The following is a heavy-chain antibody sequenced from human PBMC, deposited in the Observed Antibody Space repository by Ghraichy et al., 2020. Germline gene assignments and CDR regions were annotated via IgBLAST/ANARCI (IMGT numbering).Heavy chain of an antibody. CDR2: ITGSSITI. J-gene: IGHJ2*01. Sequence: GESLNISCEGSGFSFSDYSMIWVRLTPRKALEWVSYITGSSITIFYTDSVKGRFTISRDNAKNSPYLQMNSLRAEDTAVYYCARLPLPRRAAVGDWYFDLWGRGTLVTVSS. V-gene: IGHV3-48*01. CDR1: GFSFSDYS. D-gene: IGHD6-13*01. CDR3: ARLPLPRRAAVGDWYFDL.